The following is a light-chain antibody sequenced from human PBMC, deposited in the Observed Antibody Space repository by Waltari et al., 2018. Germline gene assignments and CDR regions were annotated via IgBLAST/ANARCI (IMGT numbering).Light chain of an antibody. CDR2: DVS. J-gene: IGLJ2*01. CDR3: SSQSSNDVVL. V-gene: IGLV2-14*01. Sequence: QSALTHPASVSGSPGQSVTTFCAGTSNDVGGYISVSWYQEHPGHAPRVIIYDVSDRPSGVSDRFSGSKSGNTASLTISGLQAEDEADYYCSSQSSNDVVLFGGGTKLTVL. CDR1: SNDVGGYIS.